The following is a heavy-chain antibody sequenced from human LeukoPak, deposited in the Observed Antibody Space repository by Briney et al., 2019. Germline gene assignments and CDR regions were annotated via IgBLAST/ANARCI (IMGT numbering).Heavy chain of an antibody. V-gene: IGHV4-61*02. CDR2: IYTSGST. D-gene: IGHD6-13*01. J-gene: IGHJ6*04. CDR1: GGSISSGSYY. CDR3: ARFNVGIAAAGFGSLDV. Sequence: SETLSLTCTVSGGSISSGSYYWSWIRQPAGKGLEWIGRIYTSGSTNYNPSLKSRVTISVDTSKNQFSLKLSSVTAADTAVYYCARFNVGIAAAGFGSLDVWGKGTTVTISS.